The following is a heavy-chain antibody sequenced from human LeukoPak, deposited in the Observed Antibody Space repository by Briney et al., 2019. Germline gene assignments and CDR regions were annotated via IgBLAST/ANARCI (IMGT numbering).Heavy chain of an antibody. CDR2: VYGGGST. CDR1: GFPVSSNY. V-gene: IGHV3-66*02. J-gene: IGHJ3*02. CDR3: ARERDCSSTSCRSDAFDI. Sequence: GGSLRLSCAASGFPVSSNYMSWVRQAPGKGLEWVSVVYGGGSTYYADCVKGRFTISRDNSKNTLYLQMSSLRAEDTAVYYCARERDCSSTSCRSDAFDIWGQGTMVTVSS. D-gene: IGHD2-2*01.